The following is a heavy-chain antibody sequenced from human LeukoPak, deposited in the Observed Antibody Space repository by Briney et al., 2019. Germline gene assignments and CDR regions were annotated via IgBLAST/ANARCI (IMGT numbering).Heavy chain of an antibody. J-gene: IGHJ4*02. D-gene: IGHD7-27*01. Sequence: TSSETLSLTCTVSGGSISSSGYYWGWIRQPPGKGLEWIGYIYQRGRTYYNPSLKSRLTMSVDTSKNQFSLKLSSVTAADTAVYYCARDRTGRHYFDTWGQGTLVTVSS. CDR1: GGSISSSGYY. CDR2: IYQRGRT. CDR3: ARDRTGRHYFDT. V-gene: IGHV4-31*03.